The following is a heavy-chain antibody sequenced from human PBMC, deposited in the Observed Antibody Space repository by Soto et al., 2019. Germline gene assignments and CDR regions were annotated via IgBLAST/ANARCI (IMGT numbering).Heavy chain of an antibody. D-gene: IGHD5-12*01. J-gene: IGHJ6*02. CDR1: GFTFSSYG. CDR3: ARDNSRYDFYYYYGMDV. Sequence: GGSLRLSCAASGFTFSSYGMHWVRQAPGKGLEWVAVIWYDGSNKYYADSVKGRFTISRDNSKNTLYLQMKSLRAEDTAVYYCARDNSRYDFYYYYGMDVWGQGATVTVYS. V-gene: IGHV3-33*01. CDR2: IWYDGSNK.